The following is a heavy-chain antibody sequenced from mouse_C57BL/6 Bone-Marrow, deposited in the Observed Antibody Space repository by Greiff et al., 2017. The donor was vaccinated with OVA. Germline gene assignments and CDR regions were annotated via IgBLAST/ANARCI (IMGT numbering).Heavy chain of an antibody. CDR1: GFTFSNYC. D-gene: IGHD1-1*02. V-gene: IGHV6-3*01. CDR2: ISFNSDNYDN. J-gene: IGHJ2*01. CDR3: AGGGFDY. Sequence: EVKVVESGGGLVKPGGSMKLSCVASGFTFSNYCMNWVRQSPEKGLEWVAQISFNSDNYDNHYAVSVKGRFTISRDDSKSSVYLQMNNLRSEDTGIYYCAGGGFDYWGQGTTLTVSS.